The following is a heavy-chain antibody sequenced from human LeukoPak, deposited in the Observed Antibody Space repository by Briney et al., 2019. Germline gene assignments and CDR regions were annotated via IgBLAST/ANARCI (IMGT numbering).Heavy chain of an antibody. CDR1: EFTFSDYG. J-gene: IGHJ3*02. CDR2: IWYDGSNK. CDR3: ARAPRYCRGGSCYWSAFDI. V-gene: IGHV3-33*01. D-gene: IGHD2-15*01. Sequence: GGSLRLSCAASEFTFSDYGMHWVRQAPGKGLEWVAVIWYDGSNKYHADSVKGRFTISRDNSKNMLYLQMNGLSAEDTAVYYCARAPRYCRGGSCYWSAFDIWGQGTMVSVSS.